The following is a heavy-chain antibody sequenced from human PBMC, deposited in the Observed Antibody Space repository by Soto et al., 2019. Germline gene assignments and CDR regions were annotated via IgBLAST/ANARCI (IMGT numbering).Heavy chain of an antibody. J-gene: IGHJ6*02. D-gene: IGHD3-3*01. V-gene: IGHV1-46*01. CDR2: INPSGGST. CDR3: ARDFYLRFLEWSLDYYGMDV. Sequence: VASVKVSCKASGYTFTSYYMHWVRQAPGQGLEWMGIINPSGGSTSYAQKFQGRVTMTRDTSTSTVYMELSSLRSEDTAVYYCARDFYLRFLEWSLDYYGMDVWGQGTTVTVSS. CDR1: GYTFTSYY.